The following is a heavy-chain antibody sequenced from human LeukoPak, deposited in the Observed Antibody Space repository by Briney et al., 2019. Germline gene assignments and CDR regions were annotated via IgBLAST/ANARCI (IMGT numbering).Heavy chain of an antibody. CDR3: ARDGYNYAMDV. Sequence: GGSLRLSCTASGFTFRAHWMTWVRQAPGKGLEWVANINHDGTEKNSIDSEKGRFTISRDNTKNSLYLQMNSLGAEDAAVYFCARDGYNYAMDVWGKGTTVTVSS. CDR2: INHDGTEK. CDR1: GFTFRAHW. D-gene: IGHD2-2*02. J-gene: IGHJ6*04. V-gene: IGHV3-7*03.